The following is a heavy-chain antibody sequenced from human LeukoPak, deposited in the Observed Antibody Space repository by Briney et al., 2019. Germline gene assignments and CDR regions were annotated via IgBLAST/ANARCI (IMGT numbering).Heavy chain of an antibody. CDR3: ARSGTWLL. Sequence: SGGSLRLSCSPFGLKDSVIHVRGPRQAPGKGLEWVSVSYLRGGTYYADSVKGRFPVSRDISKKMLYLQMNSLRVEDTAVDHCARSGTWLLWGQGTLVTVSS. CDR2: SYLRGGT. CDR1: GLKDSVIH. J-gene: IGHJ4*02. D-gene: IGHD5-24*01. V-gene: IGHV3-53*01.